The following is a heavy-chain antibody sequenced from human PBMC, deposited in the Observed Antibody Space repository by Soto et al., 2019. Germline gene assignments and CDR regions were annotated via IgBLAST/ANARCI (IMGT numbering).Heavy chain of an antibody. CDR1: GGTFSSYT. CDR3: ARSPMWLPHVAYYMDV. J-gene: IGHJ6*03. Sequence: ASVKVSCKASGGTFSSYTISWVRQAPGQGLEWMGRIIPILGIANYAQKFQGRVTITADKSTSTAYMELSSLRSEDTAVYYCARSPMWLPHVAYYMDVWGKGTTVTVSS. D-gene: IGHD5-12*01. V-gene: IGHV1-69*02. CDR2: IIPILGIA.